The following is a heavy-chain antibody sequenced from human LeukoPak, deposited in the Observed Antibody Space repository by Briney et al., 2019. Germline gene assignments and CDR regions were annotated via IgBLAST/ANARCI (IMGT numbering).Heavy chain of an antibody. CDR3: ARALDGGVGAPDY. CDR2: ISYDGSNK. CDR1: GFTFSSYA. D-gene: IGHD1-26*01. Sequence: GGSLRLSCAASGFTFSSYAMHWVRQAPGKGLEWVAVISYDGSNKYYAGSVKGRFTISRDNSKNTLYLQMNSLRAEDTAVYYCARALDGGVGAPDYWGQGTLVTVSS. J-gene: IGHJ4*02. V-gene: IGHV3-30*14.